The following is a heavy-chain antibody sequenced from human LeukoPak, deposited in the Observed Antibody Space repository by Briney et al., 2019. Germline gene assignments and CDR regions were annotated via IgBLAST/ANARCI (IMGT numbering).Heavy chain of an antibody. CDR3: ARLRSINGYFGPEGAFDI. CDR1: GGSISSYY. J-gene: IGHJ3*02. CDR2: IYYSGST. Sequence: SSETLSLTCTVSGGSISSYYWSWIRQPPGKGLEWIGHIYYSGSTNYNPSLKSRVTISIDTSKNQFSLKLSSVTAADTAVYYCARLRSINGYFGPEGAFDIWGQGTMVTVSS. V-gene: IGHV4-59*08. D-gene: IGHD3-9*01.